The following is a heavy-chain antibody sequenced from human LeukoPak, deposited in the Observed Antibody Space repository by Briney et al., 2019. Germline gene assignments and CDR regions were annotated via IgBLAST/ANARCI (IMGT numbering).Heavy chain of an antibody. Sequence: ASVKVSCTASGYTFISYYMHWVRQAPGQGLERMGIINPSGGSTSYAQKFQGRVTMTRDTSTSTVYMELSSLRSEDTAVYYCARDRERAHDYSNYRAYGWFDPWGQGTLVTVSS. J-gene: IGHJ5*02. V-gene: IGHV1-46*01. CDR3: ARDRERAHDYSNYRAYGWFDP. CDR2: INPSGGST. D-gene: IGHD4-11*01. CDR1: GYTFISYY.